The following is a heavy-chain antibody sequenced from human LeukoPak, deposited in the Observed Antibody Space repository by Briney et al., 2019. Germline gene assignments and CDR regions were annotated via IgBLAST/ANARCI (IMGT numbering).Heavy chain of an antibody. CDR2: MYYSGST. V-gene: IGHV4-39*01. CDR1: GGSISSTSYY. CDR3: ARSLSGSSSLNYYYYGMDV. Sequence: SETLSLTCTVSGGSISSTSYYWGWIRQPPGKGLEWIGSMYYSGSTYYNPSLKSRVTISVDTSKNQFSLKLSSVTAADTAVYYCARSLSGSSSLNYYYYGMDVWGQGTTVTVCS. D-gene: IGHD1-26*01. J-gene: IGHJ6*02.